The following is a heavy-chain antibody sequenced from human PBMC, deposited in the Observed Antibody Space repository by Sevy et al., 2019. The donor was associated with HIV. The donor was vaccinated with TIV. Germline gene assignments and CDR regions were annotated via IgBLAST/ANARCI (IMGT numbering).Heavy chain of an antibody. Sequence: SETLSLTCSLSGDSISSYYSTWVRQPPGKGLEWIGYLYYSGITNYNPSLKSRVTISVDTSKNQYSLKLTAVTAADPAVYYCGRGLAYYFDSWGQGTLVTVSS. V-gene: IGHV4-59*08. CDR3: GRGLAYYFDS. D-gene: IGHD4-17*01. CDR2: LYYSGIT. CDR1: GDSISSYY. J-gene: IGHJ4*02.